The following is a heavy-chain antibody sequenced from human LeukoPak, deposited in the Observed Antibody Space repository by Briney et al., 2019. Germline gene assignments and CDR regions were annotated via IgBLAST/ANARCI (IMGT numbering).Heavy chain of an antibody. J-gene: IGHJ4*02. D-gene: IGHD5-24*01. Sequence: SVKVSCKASGGTFSSYAISWVRQAPGQGLEWMGGIIPIFGTANYAQKFQSRVTITADESTSTAYMELSSLRSEDTAVYYCARGDGYSYGVDYWGQGTLVTVSS. CDR3: ARGDGYSYGVDY. CDR2: IIPIFGTA. CDR1: GGTFSSYA. V-gene: IGHV1-69*13.